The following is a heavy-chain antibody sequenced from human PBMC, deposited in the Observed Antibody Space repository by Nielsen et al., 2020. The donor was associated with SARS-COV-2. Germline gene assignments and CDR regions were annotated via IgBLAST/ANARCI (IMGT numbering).Heavy chain of an antibody. V-gene: IGHV4-34*01. CDR1: GGSFSGYY. Sequence: SETLSLTCAVSGGSFSGYYLSWIRQPPGKGLEWIGEINHSGSTNYNPSLKSRVTISADTSKNQFSLKLSSVTAADTAVYYCARAYCGGDCYSDWFDPWGQGTLVTVSS. CDR3: ARAYCGGDCYSDWFDP. D-gene: IGHD2-21*02. J-gene: IGHJ5*02. CDR2: INHSGST.